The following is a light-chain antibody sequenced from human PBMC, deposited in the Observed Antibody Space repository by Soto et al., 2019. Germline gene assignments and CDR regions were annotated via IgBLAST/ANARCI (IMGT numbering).Light chain of an antibody. CDR1: SPNIGAGYD. J-gene: IGLJ2*01. CDR3: QSYDSSLSGVV. Sequence: QSVLTQPPSVSGAPGQRVTISCTGSSPNIGAGYDVNWYQQLPGTAPKLLIYGNSNRPSGVPDRFSGSKSGTSASLAITGLQAEDEADYYCQSYDSSLSGVVFGGGTQLTVL. CDR2: GNS. V-gene: IGLV1-40*01.